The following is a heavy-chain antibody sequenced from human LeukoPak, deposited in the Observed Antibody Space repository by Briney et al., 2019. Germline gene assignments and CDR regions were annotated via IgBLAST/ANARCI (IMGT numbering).Heavy chain of an antibody. CDR3: SRNGGSARIIDY. CDR1: GGSISSSSYY. V-gene: IGHV4-39*01. J-gene: IGHJ4*02. Sequence: SETLSLTCTVSGGSISSSSYYWGWIRQPPGKGLEWIGSIYYSGSTYYNPSLKSRVTISVDTSKNRFSLKLTSVTAADTAVYYCSRNGGSARIIDYWGQGTLVTVSS. CDR2: IYYSGST. D-gene: IGHD2-15*01.